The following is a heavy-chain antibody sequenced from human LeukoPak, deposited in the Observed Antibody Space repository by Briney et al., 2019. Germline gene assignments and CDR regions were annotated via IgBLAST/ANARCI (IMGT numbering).Heavy chain of an antibody. CDR1: GFTVSSNY. CDR2: IYSGGST. D-gene: IGHD6-13*01. CDR3: ARDLMGIAYRGAFYY. V-gene: IGHV3-53*01. J-gene: IGHJ4*02. Sequence: HPGGSLRLSCAASGFTVSSNYMSWVRQAPGKGLEWVSIIYSGGSTYSADSVKGRFTISRDNPKNTLYLQMNSLRAEDTAVYYCARDLMGIAYRGAFYYWGQGTLVTVSS.